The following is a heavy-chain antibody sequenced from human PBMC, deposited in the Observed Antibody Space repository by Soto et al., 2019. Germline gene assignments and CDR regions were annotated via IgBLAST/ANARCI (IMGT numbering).Heavy chain of an antibody. V-gene: IGHV1-69*01. J-gene: IGHJ4*02. CDR2: ILPIFTTA. CDR3: AKDIGFQQHLFVFDN. D-gene: IGHD6-13*01. CDR1: GGTFINYA. Sequence: SVKVPCKASGGTFINYACSWVRQAPGQGLEWMGGILPIFTTATYAPKFQDRVTITADESTSTVYMDLSSLRSEDTALYYCAKDIGFQQHLFVFDNWGQGTLVPVSS.